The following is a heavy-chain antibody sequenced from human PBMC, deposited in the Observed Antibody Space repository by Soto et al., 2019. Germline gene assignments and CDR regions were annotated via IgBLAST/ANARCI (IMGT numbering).Heavy chain of an antibody. V-gene: IGHV3-23*01. Sequence: GSLRLSCAASGFTFSSYGMHWVRQAPGKGLEWVSSFSGGGGTTYYADSVRGRFTISRDSSKSSLYLQMNSLRVEDTAVYHCAKHQGGGVWAAMDVWGQGTTVTVSS. J-gene: IGHJ6*02. CDR1: GFTFSSYG. D-gene: IGHD3-16*01. CDR3: AKHQGGGVWAAMDV. CDR2: FSGGGGTT.